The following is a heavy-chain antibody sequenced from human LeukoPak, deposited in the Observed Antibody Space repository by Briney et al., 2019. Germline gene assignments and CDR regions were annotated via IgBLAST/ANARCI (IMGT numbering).Heavy chain of an antibody. CDR2: IYYSWSS. V-gene: IGHV4-31*03. J-gene: IGHJ6*03. CDR1: GGSINSGGSY. Sequence: SETLSLTCTVSGGSINSGGSYWSWIRQHPGKGLEWIGCIYYSWSSYYNPSLKSRVTLSLDTSKNQFSLKLSSVTAADTAVYYCARVNGDYRSIYYYMDVWGKGTTVTVSS. CDR3: ARVNGDYRSIYYYMDV. D-gene: IGHD4-11*01.